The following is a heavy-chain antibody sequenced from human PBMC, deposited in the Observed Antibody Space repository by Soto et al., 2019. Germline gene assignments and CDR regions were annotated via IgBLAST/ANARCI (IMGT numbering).Heavy chain of an antibody. CDR2: INHSGST. J-gene: IGHJ4*02. V-gene: IGHV4-34*01. CDR1: GGSFSGYY. D-gene: IGHD5-18*01. Sequence: SETLSLTCAVYGGSFSGYYWSWIRQPPGKGLEWIGEINHSGSTNYNPSLKSRVTISVDTSKNQFSLKLSSVTAADTAVYYCARAYSYGYGLYFDYWGQGTLVTGSS. CDR3: ARAYSYGYGLYFDY.